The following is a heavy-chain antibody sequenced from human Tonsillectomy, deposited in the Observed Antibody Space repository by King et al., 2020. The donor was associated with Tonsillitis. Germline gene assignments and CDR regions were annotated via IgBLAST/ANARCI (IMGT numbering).Heavy chain of an antibody. CDR3: ARGRGSDYGGNNAFDI. Sequence: VQLVESGGGLVKPGGSLRLSCAASGFTFSTYNMNWVRQAPGKGLEWVSHISSSSSYKNYADSVKGRFTISRDNAKNSLNLQMNSLRAEDTAVYYCARGRGSDYGGNNAFDIWGQGTMVTVSS. CDR2: ISSSSSYK. V-gene: IGHV3-21*01. CDR1: GFTFSTYN. D-gene: IGHD4-23*01. J-gene: IGHJ3*02.